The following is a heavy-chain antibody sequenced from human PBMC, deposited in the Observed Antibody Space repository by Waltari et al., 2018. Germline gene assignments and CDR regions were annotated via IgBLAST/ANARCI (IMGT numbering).Heavy chain of an antibody. D-gene: IGHD6-13*01. J-gene: IGHJ5*02. Sequence: QVQLQESGPGLVKPSETLSLTCTVSGGSISSYYWSWIRQPPGKGLEWIGYIYYSGSTNYIPSLKSRVTISVDTSKNQFSLKLSSVTAADTAVYYCATSRIAAAGTHLNWFDPWGQGTLVTVSS. CDR3: ATSRIAAAGTHLNWFDP. CDR2: IYYSGST. V-gene: IGHV4-59*01. CDR1: GGSISSYY.